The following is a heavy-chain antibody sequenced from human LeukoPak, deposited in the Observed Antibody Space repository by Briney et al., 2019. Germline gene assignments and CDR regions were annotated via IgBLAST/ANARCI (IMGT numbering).Heavy chain of an antibody. V-gene: IGHV1-2*02. CDR2: INPNSGGT. CDR3: ARGDTAMVFSYYYGMDV. J-gene: IGHJ6*02. D-gene: IGHD5-18*01. CDR1: GYTFTGYY. Sequence: ASVKVSCKASGYTFTGYYMHWVRQAPGQGLEWMGWINPNSGGTNYAQKFQGRVTMTRDTSISSAYMELSRLRSDDTAVYYCARGDTAMVFSYYYGMDVWGQGTTVTVSS.